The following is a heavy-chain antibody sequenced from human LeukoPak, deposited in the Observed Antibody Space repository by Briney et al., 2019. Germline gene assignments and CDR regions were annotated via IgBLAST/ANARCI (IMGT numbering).Heavy chain of an antibody. J-gene: IGHJ3*02. CDR2: INTSSGGA. CDR3: ARDPANGRPDSFDI. Sequence: ASVKVSCKASGYSFTTYLIHWVRQAPGQGLEWLGEINTSSGGAAYAPEFQGRVTMTRDTSTSTAYMEPRSLRSEDTAVYFCARDPANGRPDSFDIWGQGTLVTVSS. D-gene: IGHD1-26*01. CDR1: GYSFTTYL. V-gene: IGHV1-46*01.